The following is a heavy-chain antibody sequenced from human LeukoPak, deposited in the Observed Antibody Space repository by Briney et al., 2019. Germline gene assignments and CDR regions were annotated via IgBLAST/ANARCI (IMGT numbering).Heavy chain of an antibody. CDR1: GFTFSSYG. CDR3: AKGNLQSRHSTGFDH. D-gene: IGHD6-25*01. CDR2: ISDSGGRT. V-gene: IGHV3-23*01. Sequence: GGSLRLSCAASGFTFSSYGMHWVRQAPGKGLEWVSVISDSGGRTYYADSVKGRFTVSRDDSKNTLHLQMNSLRDDDTAVYYCAKGNLQSRHSTGFDHWGQGTLVTVSS. J-gene: IGHJ4*02.